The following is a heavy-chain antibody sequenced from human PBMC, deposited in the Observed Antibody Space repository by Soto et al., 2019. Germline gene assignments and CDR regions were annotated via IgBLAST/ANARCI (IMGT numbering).Heavy chain of an antibody. V-gene: IGHV3-64D*08. CDR1: GFTFSSYA. Sequence: GGSLRLSCSASGFTFSSYAMHWVRQAPGKGLEYVSAISSNGGSTYYADSVKGRFTISRDNSKNTLYLQMSSLGAEDTAVYYCVKEKTFGGSSWYVRSPGDYYGMDVWGQGTTVTVSS. D-gene: IGHD6-13*01. CDR2: ISSNGGST. J-gene: IGHJ6*02. CDR3: VKEKTFGGSSWYVRSPGDYYGMDV.